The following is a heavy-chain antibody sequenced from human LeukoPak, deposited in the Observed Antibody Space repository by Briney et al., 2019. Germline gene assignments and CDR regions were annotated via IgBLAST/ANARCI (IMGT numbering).Heavy chain of an antibody. CDR3: ARHVLPRAVNPPFDY. CDR2: IYYTGST. V-gene: IGHV4-39*01. D-gene: IGHD6-6*01. Sequence: SETLSLTCTVSGDSISSSPYYWSWIRQPPGKGLEWIGSIYYTGSTDYNPSLKSRVSIYLETQLSLNLSSVTAADTAVYYCARHVLPRAVNPPFDYWGQGTLVTVSS. J-gene: IGHJ4*02. CDR1: GDSISSSPYY.